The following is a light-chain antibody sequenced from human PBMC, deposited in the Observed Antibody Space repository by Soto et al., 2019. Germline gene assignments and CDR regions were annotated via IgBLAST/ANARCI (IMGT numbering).Light chain of an antibody. J-gene: IGKJ5*01. CDR2: GAS. Sequence: ESVLTQSKGTRSLSPVERDAISCRASQSVSTNFAWYQQKPGRAPRLLIFGASARATGIPARFSGSGSGTEFTLTISSLQSEDFAVYYCQQYHNWPITFGQGTRLEI. V-gene: IGKV3-15*01. CDR3: QQYHNWPIT. CDR1: QSVSTN.